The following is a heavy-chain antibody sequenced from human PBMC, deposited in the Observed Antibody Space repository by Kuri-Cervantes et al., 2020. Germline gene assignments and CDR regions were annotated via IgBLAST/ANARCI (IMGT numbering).Heavy chain of an antibody. J-gene: IGHJ4*02. V-gene: IGHV3-48*04. D-gene: IGHD5-24*01. CDR2: ISSSGSTM. CDR3: ARGPLDGYIPY. CDR1: GFTFSSYG. Sequence: GGSLRLSCAASGFTFSSYGMHWVRQAPGKGLEWVSYISSSGSTMYDADSVRGRFTISRDNAKNSLYLQMNSLRAEDTAVYYCARGPLDGYIPYWGQGTLVTVSS.